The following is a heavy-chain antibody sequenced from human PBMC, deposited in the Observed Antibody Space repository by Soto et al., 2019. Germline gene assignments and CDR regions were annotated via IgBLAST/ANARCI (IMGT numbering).Heavy chain of an antibody. D-gene: IGHD2-2*01. CDR3: TTEAHIVVVPAAIYYYYYYGMDV. Sequence: GGSLRLSCSASVFTFSNAWMSWFRQAPGKGLEWVGRIKSKTDGGTTDYAAPVKGRFTISRDDSKNTLYLQMNSLKTEDTAVYYCTTEAHIVVVPAAIYYYYYYGMDVWGQGTTVTVSS. CDR2: IKSKTDGGTT. J-gene: IGHJ6*02. CDR1: VFTFSNAW. V-gene: IGHV3-15*01.